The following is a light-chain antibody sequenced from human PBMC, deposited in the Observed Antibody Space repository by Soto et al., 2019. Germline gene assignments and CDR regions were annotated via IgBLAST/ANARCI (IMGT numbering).Light chain of an antibody. J-gene: IGKJ1*01. CDR3: LQDYNYPWT. V-gene: IGKV1-6*01. CDR2: GAT. Sequence: ATQMTQSPSSLSASVGDRVTISCRASQGISNYLAWYQQRPGKAPKLLIFGATTLQSGVPSRFSASGSGPDFTFTISSLQPEDFATYYCLQDYNYPWTFGQGTKVDIK. CDR1: QGISNY.